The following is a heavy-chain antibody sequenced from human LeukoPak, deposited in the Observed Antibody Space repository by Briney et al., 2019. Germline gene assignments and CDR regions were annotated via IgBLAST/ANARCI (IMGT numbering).Heavy chain of an antibody. D-gene: IGHD6-13*01. CDR1: GYSFTSYW. J-gene: IGHJ4*02. CDR3: AKLGAYSSSWYGFVDY. V-gene: IGHV5-51*01. CDR2: IYPDDSDT. Sequence: GASLKISCKSSGYSFTSYWIGWVRQMPGKGLEWMGIIYPDDSDTRYSPSFQGQVTISVDKSITTAYLQWSSLNASDTAMYYCAKLGAYSSSWYGFVDYWGQGTLVTVSS.